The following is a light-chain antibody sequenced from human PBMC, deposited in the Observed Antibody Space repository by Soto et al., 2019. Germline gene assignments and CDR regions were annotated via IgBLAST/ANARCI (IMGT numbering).Light chain of an antibody. V-gene: IGLV2-14*01. Sequence: VTSRPSGVSPRFSGSKSGTTASLTISDLQPGDEADYYCCSYTSSSLLIFGGGTKVTVL. J-gene: IGLJ2*01. CDR2: VT. CDR3: CSYTSSSLLI.